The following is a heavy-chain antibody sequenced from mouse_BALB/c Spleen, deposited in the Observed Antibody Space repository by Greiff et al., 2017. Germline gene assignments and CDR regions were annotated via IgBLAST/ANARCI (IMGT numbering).Heavy chain of an antibody. V-gene: IGHV5-12-2*01. D-gene: IGHD2-12*01. CDR2: ISNGGGST. CDR3: ARRNDGGYAMDY. Sequence: DVMLVESGGGLVQPGGSLKLSCAASGFTFSSYTMSWVRQTPEKRLEWVAYISNGGGSTYYPDTVKGRFTISRDNAKNTLYLQMSSLKSEDTAMYYCARRNDGGYAMDYWGQGTSVTVSS. J-gene: IGHJ4*01. CDR1: GFTFSSYT.